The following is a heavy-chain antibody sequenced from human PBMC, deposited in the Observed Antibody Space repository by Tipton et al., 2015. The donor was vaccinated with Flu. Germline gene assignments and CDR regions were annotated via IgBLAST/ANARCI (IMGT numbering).Heavy chain of an antibody. Sequence: QLVQSGAEVKKPGASVKVSCKASGYTFTDYYIHWVRQAPGQGLEWMGRINPDSGGTNSAQKFQGRGSMTRDTSISTTYMELSGMPSDETAVYYCTRESFGIYNDYWGQGSLVTVSS. CDR1: GYTFTDYY. J-gene: IGHJ4*02. D-gene: IGHD1-1*01. V-gene: IGHV1-2*06. CDR3: TRESFGIYNDY. CDR2: INPDSGGT.